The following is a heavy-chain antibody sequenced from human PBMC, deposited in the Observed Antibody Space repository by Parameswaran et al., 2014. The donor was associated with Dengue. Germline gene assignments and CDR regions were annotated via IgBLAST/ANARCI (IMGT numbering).Heavy chain of an antibody. CDR1: AFTFSDYY. CDR3: ARVDPGYCSSTSCHKGDGGHYYFGMGV. CDR2: ITDSGRTI. V-gene: IGHV3-11*01. Sequence: GESLKISCAASAFTFSDYYMNWIRQAPGKGLEWVSHITDSGRTIFYADSVKGRFTISRDNAKNSLYLQMTSLRAEDTAVYYCARVDPGYCSSTSCHKGDGGHYYFGMGVWGQGTTVTVSS. D-gene: IGHD2-2*02. J-gene: IGHJ6*02.